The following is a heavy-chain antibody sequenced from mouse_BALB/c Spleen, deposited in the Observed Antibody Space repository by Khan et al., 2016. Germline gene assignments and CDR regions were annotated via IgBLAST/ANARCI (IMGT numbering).Heavy chain of an antibody. CDR1: GYTFTSYV. V-gene: IGHV1S136*01. CDR3: ARWDDAMDY. CDR2: INPYNDGT. Sequence: VQLKESGPELVKPGASVKMSCKASGYTFTSYVMHWVKQKPGQGLEWIGYINPYNDGTKYNEKFKGKATLTSAKSSSTAYMELSSLTSEDSAVYYWARWDDAMDYWGQGTSVTVSS. J-gene: IGHJ4*01. D-gene: IGHD4-1*01.